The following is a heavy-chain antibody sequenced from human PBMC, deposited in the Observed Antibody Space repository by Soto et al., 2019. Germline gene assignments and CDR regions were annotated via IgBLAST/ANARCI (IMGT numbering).Heavy chain of an antibody. Sequence: SSETLSLTCAVYAGSFSHYYWNWIRQSPGKGLEWIGKIKHSGSSNYNPSLRSRVSISVDMSKNQLSLRLTSVTAADTAVYYCARGGSSDWQVALDIWGQGTMVT. CDR3: ARGGSSDWQVALDI. V-gene: IGHV4-34*01. CDR2: IKHSGSS. CDR1: AGSFSHYY. D-gene: IGHD6-19*01. J-gene: IGHJ3*02.